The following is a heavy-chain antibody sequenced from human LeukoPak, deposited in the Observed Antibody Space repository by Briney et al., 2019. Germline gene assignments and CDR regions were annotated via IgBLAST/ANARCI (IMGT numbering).Heavy chain of an antibody. CDR3: ARGAGTGRSITMIRGVRGVYYMDV. CDR2: IKHSGST. D-gene: IGHD3-10*01. V-gene: IGHV4-34*01. CDR1: GGSFSGYY. Sequence: PSEALSLTCAVSGGSFSGYYLSWIRQPPGKGLELIGEIKHSGSTNYNPSLKSRVSISVDTSKNQFSLKLNSVTAADTAVYYCARGAGTGRSITMIRGVRGVYYMDVWGKGTTVTVSS. J-gene: IGHJ6*03.